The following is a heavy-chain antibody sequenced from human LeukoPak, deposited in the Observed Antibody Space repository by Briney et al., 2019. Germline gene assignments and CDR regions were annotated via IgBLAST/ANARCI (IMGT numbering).Heavy chain of an antibody. CDR3: ARYHITMIEGDAFDI. Sequence: SETLSLTCTVPGGSISSSSYYWGWIRQPPGKGLEWIGSIYYSGSTYYNPSLKSRVTISVDTSKNQFSLKLSSVTAADTAVYYCARYHITMIEGDAFDIWGQGTMVTVSS. CDR1: GGSISSSSYY. CDR2: IYYSGST. D-gene: IGHD3-22*01. J-gene: IGHJ3*02. V-gene: IGHV4-39*07.